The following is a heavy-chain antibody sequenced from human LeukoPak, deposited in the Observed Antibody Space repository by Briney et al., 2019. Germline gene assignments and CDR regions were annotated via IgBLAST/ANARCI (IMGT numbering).Heavy chain of an antibody. CDR2: ISSSGSTI. CDR3: ARNNRRITMVRGVTYFDY. CDR1: GFTFSDYY. J-gene: IGHJ4*02. D-gene: IGHD3-10*01. Sequence: GGSLRLSCAASGFTFSDYYMSWIRQAPGKGLQWVSYISSSGSTIYYADSVKGRFTISRDNAKNSLYLQMNSLRAEDTAVYYCARNNRRITMVRGVTYFDYWGQGTLVTVSS. V-gene: IGHV3-11*01.